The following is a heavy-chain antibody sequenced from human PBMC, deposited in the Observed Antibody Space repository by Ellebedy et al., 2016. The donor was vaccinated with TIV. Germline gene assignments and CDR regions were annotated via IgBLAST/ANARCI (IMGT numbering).Heavy chain of an antibody. J-gene: IGHJ4*02. CDR2: ISSSSSYT. V-gene: IGHV3-21*05. CDR3: AKDRYCSSTSCSPFDY. D-gene: IGHD2-2*01. CDR1: GFTFSSYS. Sequence: GGSLRLXXAASGFTFSSYSMNWVRQAPGKGLEWVSYISSSSSYTNYADSVKGRFTISRDNSKNTLYLQMNSLRAEDTAVYYCAKDRYCSSTSCSPFDYWGQGTLVTVSS.